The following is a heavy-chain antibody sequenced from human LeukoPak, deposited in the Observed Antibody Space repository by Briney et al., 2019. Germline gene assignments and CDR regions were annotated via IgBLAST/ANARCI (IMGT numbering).Heavy chain of an antibody. D-gene: IGHD3-10*02. J-gene: IGHJ6*04. CDR2: ISSSGSTI. V-gene: IGHV3-11*04. Sequence: GGSLRLSCAASGFTFSDYYMNWVRQAPGKGLEWVSYISSSGSTIYYADSVKGRFTISRDNAKNSLYLQINSLRAEDTAVYYCAELGITMIGGVWGKGTTVTISS. CDR3: AELGITMIGGV. CDR1: GFTFSDYY.